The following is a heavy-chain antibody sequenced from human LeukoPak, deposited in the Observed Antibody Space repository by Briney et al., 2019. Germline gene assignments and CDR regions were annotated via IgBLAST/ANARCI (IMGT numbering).Heavy chain of an antibody. V-gene: IGHV1-2*02. CDR1: GGTFSSYA. J-gene: IGHJ4*02. CDR2: INPNSGGT. CDR3: ARDSGERGSGSYLIAY. Sequence: ASVKVSCKASGGTFSSYAISWVRQAPGQGLEWMGWINPNSGGTNYAQKFQGRVTMTRDTSISTAYMELSRLGSDDTAVYYCARDSGERGSGSYLIAYWGQGTLVTVSS. D-gene: IGHD3-10*01.